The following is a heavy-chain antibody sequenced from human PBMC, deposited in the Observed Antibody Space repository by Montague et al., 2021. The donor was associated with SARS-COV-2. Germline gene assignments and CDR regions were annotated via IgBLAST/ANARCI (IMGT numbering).Heavy chain of an antibody. D-gene: IGHD6-19*01. Sequence: SETLSLTCSVSGASITSESWVWIRQTPGGGLQWIAYVYDTGITGYHPSLRSRTTIAVDTSKNQLSLNVRSMTAADTAVYFCARDRSGSDVFDLWGQGTSVTVS. CDR2: VYDTGIT. CDR1: GASITSES. V-gene: IGHV4-59*01. CDR3: ARDRSGSDVFDL. J-gene: IGHJ3*01.